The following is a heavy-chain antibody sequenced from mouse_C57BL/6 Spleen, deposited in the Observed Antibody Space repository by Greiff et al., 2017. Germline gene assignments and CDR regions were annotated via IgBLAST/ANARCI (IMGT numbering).Heavy chain of an antibody. J-gene: IGHJ2*01. CDR1: GYTFTSYW. CDR3: ARNTTVGDFDY. V-gene: IGHV1-64*01. Sequence: QVQLQQPGAELVKPGASVKLSCKASGYTFTSYWMHWVKQRPGQGLEWIGMIHPNSGSTNYNEKFKSKATLTVDKSSSTAYMQLSSLTSEDSAVYYCARNTTVGDFDYWGQGTTLTVSS. CDR2: IHPNSGST. D-gene: IGHD1-1*01.